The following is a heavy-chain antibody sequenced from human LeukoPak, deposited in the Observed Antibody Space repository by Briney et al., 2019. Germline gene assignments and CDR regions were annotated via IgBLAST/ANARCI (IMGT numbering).Heavy chain of an antibody. V-gene: IGHV4-59*05. Sequence: PSETLSLTCTVSGGSISSYYWSWIRQPPGKGLEWIGSIYYSGSTYYNPSLKSRVTISVDTSKNQFSLKLSSVTAADTAVYYCASGAKLRFLEWRAYYYYYMDVWGKGTTVTVSS. J-gene: IGHJ6*03. CDR1: GGSISSYY. CDR2: IYYSGST. D-gene: IGHD3-3*01. CDR3: ASGAKLRFLEWRAYYYYYMDV.